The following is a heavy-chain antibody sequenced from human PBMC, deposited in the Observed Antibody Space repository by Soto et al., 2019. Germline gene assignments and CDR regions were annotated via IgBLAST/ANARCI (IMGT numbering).Heavy chain of an antibody. CDR3: ARNQLLQGDYYYAMDV. J-gene: IGHJ6*02. V-gene: IGHV1-69*01. CDR1: GGTLSTYA. D-gene: IGHD2-2*01. CDR2: IIPILHST. Sequence: QVQLVQSGAEVKKPGSSVKVSCQASGGTLSTYAISWVRQAPGQGLEWMGGIIPILHSTNIAQSFQGRVTVTADESTGTVYMELSSLRFEDTAVDYCARNQLLQGDYYYAMDVWGQGTTVTVSS.